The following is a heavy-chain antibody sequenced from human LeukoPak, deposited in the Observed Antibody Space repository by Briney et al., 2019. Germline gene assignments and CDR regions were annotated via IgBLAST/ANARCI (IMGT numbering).Heavy chain of an antibody. Sequence: SQTLSLTCAISGDSVSSNSAAWNWLRQSPSRGLEWLGRTYYRSKWYNDYAVSVKSRITINPDTSKNHFSLNLRSMQASDTAVYYCARAFCVGECFVLHIFFDSWGQGTLVTVSS. D-gene: IGHD2-21*01. CDR2: TYYRSKWYN. J-gene: IGHJ4*02. CDR1: GDSVSSNSAA. CDR3: ARAFCVGECFVLHIFFDS. V-gene: IGHV6-1*01.